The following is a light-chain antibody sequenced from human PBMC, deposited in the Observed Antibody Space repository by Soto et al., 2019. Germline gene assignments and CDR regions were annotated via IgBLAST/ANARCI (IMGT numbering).Light chain of an antibody. CDR3: ASWDDTLSVPI. V-gene: IGLV1-47*01. CDR2: RND. J-gene: IGLJ2*01. CDR1: RSDIGSNY. Sequence: QSVLTQPPSASGTPGQRVTISCSGSRSDIGSNYVYWYQHLPGMAPKLPIYRNDQRPSGVPDRISGSRSGTSASLAIIGLRSEDEADYYCASWDDTLSVPIFGGGTKVTVL.